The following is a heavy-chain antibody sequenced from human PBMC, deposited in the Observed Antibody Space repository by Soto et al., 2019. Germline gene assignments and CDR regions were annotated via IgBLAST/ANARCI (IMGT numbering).Heavy chain of an antibody. CDR2: IYNSGST. CDR1: GGSISSFY. J-gene: IGHJ4*02. Sequence: SEILALTGTDSGGSISSFYWSWIRQHPGKGLEWIGYIYNSGSTNYHPALKSPVNISVDTSKNQFSLKLSSVTAADTAEDDCAEGDSRGPYDSWGQGNLVAVS. V-gene: IGHV4-59*01. D-gene: IGHD2-21*02. CDR3: AEGDSRGPYDS.